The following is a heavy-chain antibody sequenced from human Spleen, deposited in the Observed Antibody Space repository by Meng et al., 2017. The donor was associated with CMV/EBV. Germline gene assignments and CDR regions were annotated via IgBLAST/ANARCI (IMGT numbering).Heavy chain of an antibody. CDR3: ARILGRDYFDY. Sequence: SETLSLTCTVSGHSISSDSYYWGWIRQPPGKGLEWIASVYFGGSTYYNPSLQSRVTISVDTSKNQFSLKVGSVTAADTAVYYCARILGRDYFDYWGQGTLVTVSS. CDR2: VYFGGST. V-gene: IGHV4-39*01. CDR1: GHSISSDSYY. J-gene: IGHJ4*02.